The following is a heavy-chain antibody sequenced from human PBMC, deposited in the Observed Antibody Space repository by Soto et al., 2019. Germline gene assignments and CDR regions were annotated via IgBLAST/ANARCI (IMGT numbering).Heavy chain of an antibody. D-gene: IGHD1-20*01. J-gene: IGHJ6*02. CDR3: ARYKSNYYYGMDV. Sequence: SETLCLTCSVSGGSIGGYDGSWIRQPPGKGLEWIGYIYYSGITSYNPSLKSRVTISVDTSKNQSSLKLSSVTAADTAVYYCARYKSNYYYGMDVWGQGTTVTVSS. CDR1: GGSIGGYD. V-gene: IGHV4-59*01. CDR2: IYYSGIT.